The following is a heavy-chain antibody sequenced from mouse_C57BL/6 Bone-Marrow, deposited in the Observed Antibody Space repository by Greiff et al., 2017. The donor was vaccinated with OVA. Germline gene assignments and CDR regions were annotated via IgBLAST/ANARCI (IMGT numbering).Heavy chain of an antibody. Sequence: QVQLKESGAELARPGASVKLSCKASGYTFTSYGISWVKQRTGQGLEWIGEIYPRSGNTYYNEKFKGKATLTADKSSSTAYMELRSLTSADSAVYFCARSPLLCLDYWGQGTALTVSS. CDR2: IYPRSGNT. D-gene: IGHD2-3*01. CDR3: ARSPLLCLDY. CDR1: GYTFTSYG. V-gene: IGHV1-81*01. J-gene: IGHJ2*01.